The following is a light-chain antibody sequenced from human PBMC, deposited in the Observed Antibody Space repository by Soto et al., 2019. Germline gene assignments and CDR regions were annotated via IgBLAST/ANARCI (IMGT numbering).Light chain of an antibody. CDR1: SSNSGAGYD. CDR2: GNS. CDR3: QSYDSSLSAL. Sequence: QSVLTQPPSVSGAPGQRVTTSCTGSSSNSGAGYDVHWYQQLPGTAPKLLIYGNSNRPSGVPDRFSGSKSGTSASLAITGLQAEDEADYYCQSYDSSLSALFGGGTKLTVL. V-gene: IGLV1-40*01. J-gene: IGLJ3*02.